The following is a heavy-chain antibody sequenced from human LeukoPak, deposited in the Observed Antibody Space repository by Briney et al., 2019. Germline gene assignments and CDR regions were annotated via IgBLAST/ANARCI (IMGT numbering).Heavy chain of an antibody. CDR2: INQDGSEK. J-gene: IGHJ4*02. Sequence: PGGSLRLSCAASELTFSTYWMNRVRQAPGKGLQWVANINQDGSEKNYVDSVKGRFTISRDNAKNSLYLQMNSLRAEDTAVYYCARDRAMDDFWGQGTLVTVSS. D-gene: IGHD5-18*01. CDR3: ARDRAMDDF. V-gene: IGHV3-7*01. CDR1: ELTFSTYW.